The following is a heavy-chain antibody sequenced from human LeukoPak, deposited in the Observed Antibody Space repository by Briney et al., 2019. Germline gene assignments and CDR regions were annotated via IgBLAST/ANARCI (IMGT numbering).Heavy chain of an antibody. CDR1: GFTFRSYG. D-gene: IGHD3-22*01. V-gene: IGHV3-30*19. Sequence: GGSLRLSCAASGFTFRSYGMHWVRQAPGKGLEWVAVISYDGSNEYYADSVKGRFTLSRDNSKNTLYLQMNSLRAGDTAVYYCARSPTDYDSSGYYRYWGQGTLVTVSS. CDR2: ISYDGSNE. CDR3: ARSPTDYDSSGYYRY. J-gene: IGHJ4*02.